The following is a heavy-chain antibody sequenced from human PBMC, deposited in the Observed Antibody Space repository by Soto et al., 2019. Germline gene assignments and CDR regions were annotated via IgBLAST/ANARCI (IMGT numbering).Heavy chain of an antibody. D-gene: IGHD4-17*01. CDR1: GGSISSYY. CDR2: IYYSGST. V-gene: IGHV4-59*12. J-gene: IGHJ4*02. Sequence: SSETLSLTCTVSGGSISSYYWSWIRQPPGKGLEWIAYIYYSGSTEYNPSLKSRVTISVDTSKNQFSLKLSSVTAADTAVYYCASRTDNGLDFWGQGTLVTVSS. CDR3: ASRTDNGLDF.